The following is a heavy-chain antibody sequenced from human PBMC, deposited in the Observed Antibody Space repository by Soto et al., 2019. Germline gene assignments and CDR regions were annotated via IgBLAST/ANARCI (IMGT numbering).Heavy chain of an antibody. V-gene: IGHV4-34*01. D-gene: IGHD2-15*01. CDR3: ARGHVVVVAATTLYYFDY. CDR2: INHSGST. CDR1: GGSFSGYY. Sequence: SETLSLTCAVYGGSFSGYYWSWIRQPPGKGLEWIGEINHSGSTNYNPSLKSRVTISVDTSKNQFSLKLSSVTAADTAVYYCARGHVVVVAATTLYYFDYWGQGTLVTVSS. J-gene: IGHJ4*02.